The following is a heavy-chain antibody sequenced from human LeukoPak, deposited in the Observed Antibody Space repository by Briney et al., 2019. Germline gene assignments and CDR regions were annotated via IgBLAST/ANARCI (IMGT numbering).Heavy chain of an antibody. CDR1: GFTFSDYA. Sequence: GGSLRLSCAASGFTFSDYAMSWARQAPGKGLEWVSAISGSGGSTYYADSVMGRFTISRDNSKNTLYLQMNSLRAEDTAVYYCTKGTIWLPFGYWGQGTLVTVSS. D-gene: IGHD5-18*01. V-gene: IGHV3-23*01. CDR2: ISGSGGST. CDR3: TKGTIWLPFGY. J-gene: IGHJ4*02.